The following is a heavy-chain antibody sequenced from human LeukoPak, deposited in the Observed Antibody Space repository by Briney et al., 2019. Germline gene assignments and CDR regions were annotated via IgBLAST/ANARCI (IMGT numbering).Heavy chain of an antibody. CDR2: IYPGDSEI. D-gene: IGHD4-17*01. Sequence: GESLKISCKGSGYSFTSYWIGWVRQMPGKGLEWMRIIYPGDSEIRYSPSFQGQVTISADKSISTAYLQWSSLKASDTAMYYCARRGRRTTVTYYFDFWGQGTLVTVSS. CDR1: GYSFTSYW. J-gene: IGHJ4*02. CDR3: ARRGRRTTVTYYFDF. V-gene: IGHV5-51*01.